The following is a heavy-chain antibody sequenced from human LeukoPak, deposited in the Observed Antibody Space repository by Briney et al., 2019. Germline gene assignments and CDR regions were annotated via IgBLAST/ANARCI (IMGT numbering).Heavy chain of an antibody. J-gene: IGHJ4*02. CDR1: GFTFSSYG. Sequence: PGRSLRLSCAASGFTFSSYGMHWVRQAPGKGLEWVAVIWYDGSNKYYADSVKGRFTISRDNAKNSLYLQMNSLRAEDTAVYYCAREAGPGYSSGWYGRSPFDYWGQGTLVTVSS. D-gene: IGHD6-19*01. CDR3: AREAGPGYSSGWYGRSPFDY. CDR2: IWYDGSNK. V-gene: IGHV3-33*01.